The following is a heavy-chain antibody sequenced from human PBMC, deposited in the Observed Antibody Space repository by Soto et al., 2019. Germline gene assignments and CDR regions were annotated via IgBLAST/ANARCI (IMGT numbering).Heavy chain of an antibody. V-gene: IGHV3-64*01. D-gene: IGHD5-12*01. Sequence: GRALRLPWGGSGVILRTSEKHLVRHAPEKGLEYVLVISSNGGSIYYANSVKGRFTISRDNSKNTLYLQMGSLRAEDMAVYYCARGLNGYHFDYWGQG. CDR2: ISSNGGSI. CDR3: ARGLNGYHFDY. J-gene: IGHJ4*02. CDR1: GVILRTSE.